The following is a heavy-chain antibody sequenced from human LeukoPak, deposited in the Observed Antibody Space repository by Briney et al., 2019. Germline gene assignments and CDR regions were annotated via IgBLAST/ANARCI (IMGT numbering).Heavy chain of an antibody. J-gene: IGHJ4*02. CDR3: ARTSIAAAGTQDY. D-gene: IGHD6-13*01. V-gene: IGHV4-34*01. Sequence: AETLSLTCAVYGGSFSGYYWSWIRQPPGKGLEWIGEINHSGSTNYNPSLKSRVTISVDTSKNQFSLKLSSVTAADTAVYYCARTSIAAAGTQDYWGQGTLVTVSS. CDR1: GGSFSGYY. CDR2: INHSGST.